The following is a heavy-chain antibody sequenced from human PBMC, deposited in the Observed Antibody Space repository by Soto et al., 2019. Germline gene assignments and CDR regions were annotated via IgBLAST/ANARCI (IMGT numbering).Heavy chain of an antibody. CDR3: VREGELGFYFDY. J-gene: IGHJ4*02. D-gene: IGHD3-16*01. CDR2: ISGDNTKT. CDR1: GYTFTAYG. Sequence: QVQLVQSGPEVKKTGASVKVSCRTSGYTFTAYGIIWVRQAPGQGLEWMAWISGDNTKTKVAQKFRGRVTMTTDTPTSTAYMDLRSLRSDDTAVNYCVREGELGFYFDYWGQGTLVTVSS. V-gene: IGHV1-18*04.